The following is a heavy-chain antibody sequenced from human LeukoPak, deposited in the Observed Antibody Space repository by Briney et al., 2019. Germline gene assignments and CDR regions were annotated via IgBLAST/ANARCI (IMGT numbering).Heavy chain of an antibody. Sequence: PSETLSLTCADYGGSFSGYYWSWSRQPPGKGLERIGEINHTGGTNYNASLKSRVTLSVDTSKKQFSLNLRSVTVADTAVYYCARGGYNNGWMKQATDYWGQGTLVTVCS. CDR1: GGSFSGYY. J-gene: IGHJ4*02. V-gene: IGHV4-34*01. CDR2: INHTGGT. D-gene: IGHD5-18*01. CDR3: ARGGYNNGWMKQATDY.